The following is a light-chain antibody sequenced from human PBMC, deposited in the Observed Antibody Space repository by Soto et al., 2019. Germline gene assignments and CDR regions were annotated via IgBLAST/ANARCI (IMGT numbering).Light chain of an antibody. CDR1: QFVSSR. V-gene: IGKV3-15*01. Sequence: DMVVTQSPATLSASPGERVTLSCRASQFVSSRLAWYQQRPGQVPRLLIYDTSTRAPGISARFSGSGSGTEFTLTISSLQAEVFAVYYCQEYIQWPPGMFGPGTTVDIK. CDR3: QEYIQWPPGM. J-gene: IGKJ1*01. CDR2: DTS.